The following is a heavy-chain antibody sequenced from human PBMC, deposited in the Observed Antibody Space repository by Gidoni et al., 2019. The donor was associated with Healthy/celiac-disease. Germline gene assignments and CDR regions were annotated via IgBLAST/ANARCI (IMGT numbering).Heavy chain of an antibody. CDR1: GFTFSSYA. D-gene: IGHD6-19*01. CDR3: AKDIEQWLVRCYFDY. J-gene: IGHJ4*02. Sequence: EVQLLESGGGLVQTGGSLRLSWAASGFTFSSYAMSWVRQAPGKGLEWVSAISGSGGSTYYADSVKCRFTISRDNSKNTLYLQMNSLRAEDTAVYYCAKDIEQWLVRCYFDYWGQGTLVTVSS. V-gene: IGHV3-23*01. CDR2: ISGSGGST.